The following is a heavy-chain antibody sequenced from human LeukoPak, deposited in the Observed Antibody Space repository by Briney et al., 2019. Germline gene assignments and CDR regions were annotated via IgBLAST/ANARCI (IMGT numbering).Heavy chain of an antibody. V-gene: IGHV3-30*04. D-gene: IGHD3-22*01. CDR3: ARKLDAYYYDSSGLNDY. J-gene: IGHJ4*02. CDR2: ISYDGSNK. Sequence: GGSLRLSCAASGFTFSSYAMHWVRQAPGKGLEWVAVISYDGSNKYYADSVKGRFNISRDNSKNTLYLQMNSLRAEDTAVYYCARKLDAYYYDSSGLNDYWGQGTLVSVSS. CDR1: GFTFSSYA.